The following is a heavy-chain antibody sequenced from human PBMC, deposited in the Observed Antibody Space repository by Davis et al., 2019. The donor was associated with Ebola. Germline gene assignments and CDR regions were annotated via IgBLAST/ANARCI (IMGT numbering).Heavy chain of an antibody. D-gene: IGHD3-10*01. CDR2: ISWNSGSI. J-gene: IGHJ4*02. Sequence: GGSLRLSCAASGFTFDDYAMHWVRQAPGKGLEWVSGISWNSGSIGYADSVKGRFTISRDNAKNSLYLQMNSLRAEDTAVYYCARSFYGSGSFDYWGQGTLVTVSS. V-gene: IGHV3-9*01. CDR3: ARSFYGSGSFDY. CDR1: GFTFDDYA.